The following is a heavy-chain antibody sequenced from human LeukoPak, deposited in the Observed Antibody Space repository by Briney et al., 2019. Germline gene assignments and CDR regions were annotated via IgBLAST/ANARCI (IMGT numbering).Heavy chain of an antibody. CDR3: ARAIWVRGSYQYYFDY. CDR2: INAGNGNT. J-gene: IGHJ4*02. CDR1: GFTFSNYA. Sequence: PGGSLRLSCAASGFTFSNYAMSWVRQAPGQRLEWMGWINAGNGNTKYSQKFQGRVTITRDTSASTAYMELSSLRSEDTAVYYCARAIWVRGSYQYYFDYWGQGTLVTVSS. D-gene: IGHD1-26*01. V-gene: IGHV1-3*01.